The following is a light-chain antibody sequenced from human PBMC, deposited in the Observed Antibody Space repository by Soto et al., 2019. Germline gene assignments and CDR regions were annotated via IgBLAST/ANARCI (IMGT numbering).Light chain of an antibody. Sequence: DIVMRQSPVTLPVTPGEPAPISGRTSRSPLNYKETVNLDWVVQKPGQSPRLLISLGSIRAAGVPDRFSGSVSGTDFTLEISRVEAEDVGIYYCMQALQIPMTFGGGTRVDI. CDR1: RSPLNYKETVN. J-gene: IGKJ4*01. V-gene: IGKV2-28*01. CDR2: LGS. CDR3: MQALQIPMT.